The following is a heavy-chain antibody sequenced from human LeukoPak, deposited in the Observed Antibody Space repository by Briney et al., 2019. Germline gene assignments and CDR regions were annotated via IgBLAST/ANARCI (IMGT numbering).Heavy chain of an antibody. D-gene: IGHD2-21*01. Sequence: ASVKVSCKASGYTFTGYYMHWVRQAPGQGLEWVGWINPNSGGTNYAQKFQGRVTMTRDTSISTAYMELSRLRSDDTAVYYCARLHGTHNAFDIWGQGTMVTVSS. CDR2: INPNSGGT. CDR1: GYTFTGYY. CDR3: ARLHGTHNAFDI. J-gene: IGHJ3*02. V-gene: IGHV1-2*02.